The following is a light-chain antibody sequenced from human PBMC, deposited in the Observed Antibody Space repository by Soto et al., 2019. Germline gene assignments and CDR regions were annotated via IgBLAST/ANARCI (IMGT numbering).Light chain of an antibody. CDR2: GAS. V-gene: IGKV3-20*01. J-gene: IGKJ1*01. Sequence: EIVLTQSPGTLSLSPGETATLSCGASQSVSSKNLGWYQQKPGQAPRLLIYGASSRATGIPGRFSGSGSGTDFTLTISRLEPEDFAVYYCLQYGSSPTWTFGQGTRVEIK. CDR3: LQYGSSPTWT. CDR1: QSVSSKN.